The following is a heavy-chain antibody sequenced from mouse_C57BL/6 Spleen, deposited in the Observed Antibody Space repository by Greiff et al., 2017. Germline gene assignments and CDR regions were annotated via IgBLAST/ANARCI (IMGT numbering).Heavy chain of an antibody. CDR1: GYAFSSYW. CDR3: ARSSNWAYFDY. CDR2: VYPGDGDT. J-gene: IGHJ2*01. Sequence: QVQLKESGAELVKPGASVKISCKASGYAFSSYWMNWVKQRPGKGLERIGQVYPGDGDTNYNGKFKGKATLTADKSSSTAYMQLSSLTAEDSAVYFCARSSNWAYFDYWGQGTTLTVSS. V-gene: IGHV1-80*01. D-gene: IGHD4-1*02.